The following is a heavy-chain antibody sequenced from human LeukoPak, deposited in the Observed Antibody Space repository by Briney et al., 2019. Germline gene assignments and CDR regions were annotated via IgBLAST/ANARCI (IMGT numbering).Heavy chain of an antibody. Sequence: GGSLRLSCAASGFTFDDYGMSWVRQAPGKGLEWVSGINWNGGSTGYADSVKGRFTISRDNAKNSLYLQMNSLSAEDTAVYYCAKEAEYSYAKTWSQGTLVTVSS. J-gene: IGHJ5*02. V-gene: IGHV3-20*04. CDR3: AKEAEYSYAKT. CDR1: GFTFDDYG. CDR2: INWNGGST. D-gene: IGHD5-18*01.